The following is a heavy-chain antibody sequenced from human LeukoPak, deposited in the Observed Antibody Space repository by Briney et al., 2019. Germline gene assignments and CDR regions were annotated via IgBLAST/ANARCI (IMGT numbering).Heavy chain of an antibody. D-gene: IGHD3-10*01. CDR2: INHSGST. V-gene: IGHV4-34*01. CDR1: GGSFSGYY. J-gene: IGHJ6*02. Sequence: SETLSLTCAVYGGSFSGYYWSWIRQPPGKGLEWIGEINHSGSTNYNPSLKSRVTISVDTSKTQFSLKLSSVTAADTAVYYCARGGSGSYYIRYYGMDVWGQGTLVTVSS. CDR3: ARGGSGSYYIRYYGMDV.